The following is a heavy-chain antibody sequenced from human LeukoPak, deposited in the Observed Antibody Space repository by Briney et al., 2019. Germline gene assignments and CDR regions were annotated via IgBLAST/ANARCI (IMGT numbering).Heavy chain of an antibody. V-gene: IGHV3-15*01. Sequence: PGGTLRLSCAASGFTFSSYGISWVRQAPGKGLEWVGRIKSKTDGGTTDYAAPVKGRFTISRDDSKNTLFLQMNSLKTEDTAVYYCTTHLPYNYWGQGTLVTVSS. CDR3: TTHLPYNY. J-gene: IGHJ4*02. CDR2: IKSKTDGGTT. CDR1: GFTFSSYG. D-gene: IGHD1-14*01.